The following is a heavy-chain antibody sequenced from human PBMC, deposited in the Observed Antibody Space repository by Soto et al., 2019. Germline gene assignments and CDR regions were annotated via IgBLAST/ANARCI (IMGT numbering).Heavy chain of an antibody. CDR2: IYYSGGT. CDR1: GGSISSDDYY. Sequence: SETLSLTCTVSGGSISSDDYYWSWIRQPPGKGLEWIGYIYYSGGTYYNPSLKSRVTISVDTSKNQFSLKLSSVTAADTAVYYCARLVQLLQGRWFDPWGQGTLVTVS. D-gene: IGHD2-15*01. CDR3: ARLVQLLQGRWFDP. V-gene: IGHV4-30-4*01. J-gene: IGHJ5*02.